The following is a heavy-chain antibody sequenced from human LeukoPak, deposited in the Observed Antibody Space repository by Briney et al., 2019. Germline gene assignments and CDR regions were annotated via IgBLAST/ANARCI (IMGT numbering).Heavy chain of an antibody. V-gene: IGHV3-23*01. CDR3: AKDSSSWFRNWFDP. J-gene: IGHJ5*02. Sequence: GGSLRLSCAASGFTFSSYAMGWVRQAPGKGLEWVSAISGSGGSTYYADSVKGRFTISRDNSKNTLYLQMNSLRAEDTAVYYCAKDSSSWFRNWFDPWGQGTLVTVSS. CDR2: ISGSGGST. D-gene: IGHD6-13*01. CDR1: GFTFSSYA.